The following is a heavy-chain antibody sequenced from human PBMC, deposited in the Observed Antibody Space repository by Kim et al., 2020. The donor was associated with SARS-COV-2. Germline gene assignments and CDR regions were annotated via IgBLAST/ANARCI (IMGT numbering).Heavy chain of an antibody. CDR1: GGTFSSYA. Sequence: SVKVSCKASGGTFSSYAISWVRQAPGQGLEWMGGIIPIFGTANYAQKFQGRVTITADESTSTAYMELSSLRSQDTAVYYCATTTPYDSSGYYSDYWGQGTLVTVSS. V-gene: IGHV1-69*13. J-gene: IGHJ4*02. D-gene: IGHD3-22*01. CDR3: ATTTPYDSSGYYSDY. CDR2: IIPIFGTA.